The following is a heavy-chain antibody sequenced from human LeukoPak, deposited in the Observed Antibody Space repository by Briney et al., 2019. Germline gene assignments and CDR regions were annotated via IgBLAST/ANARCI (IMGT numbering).Heavy chain of an antibody. CDR3: ARARTMVRGVIIVYYYYGMDV. V-gene: IGHV1-8*01. Sequence: ASVKVSCKASGYTFTSYDINWVRQATGQGLEWMGWMNPNSGNTGYAQKFQGRVTMTRNTSISTAYMELSSLRSEDTAVYYCARARTMVRGVIIVYYYYGMDVWGQGTTVTVSS. CDR2: MNPNSGNT. CDR1: GYTFTSYD. D-gene: IGHD3-10*01. J-gene: IGHJ6*02.